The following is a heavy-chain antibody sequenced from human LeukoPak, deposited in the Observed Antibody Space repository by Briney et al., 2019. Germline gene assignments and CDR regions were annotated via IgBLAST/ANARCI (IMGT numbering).Heavy chain of an antibody. V-gene: IGHV1-2*02. D-gene: IGHD2-2*01. J-gene: IGHJ5*02. CDR1: GYTFSDYY. CDR2: INPNSGGR. Sequence: VASVKVSCKTSGYTFSDYYVHWVRQAPGQGLECMGWINPNSGGRKYAQKFQGRVTMTRDTSISTAYMEMSRLRSDDTAVYYCARDVAEYQSLFEGFTDWFDPWGQGTLVTVSS. CDR3: ARDVAEYQSLFEGFTDWFDP.